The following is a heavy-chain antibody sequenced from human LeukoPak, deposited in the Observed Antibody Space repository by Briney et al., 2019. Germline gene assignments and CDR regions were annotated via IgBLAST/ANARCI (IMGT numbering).Heavy chain of an antibody. J-gene: IGHJ6*04. Sequence: GGSLRLSCAASGFTFSSYGMSWVRQAPGKGLEWVSTISGSGGSTYYADSVKGRFTISRDNSKNTLYLQMNSLRAEDTAVYYCAELGITMIGGVWGKGTTVTISS. D-gene: IGHD3-10*02. CDR3: AELGITMIGGV. CDR1: GFTFSSYG. V-gene: IGHV3-23*01. CDR2: ISGSGGST.